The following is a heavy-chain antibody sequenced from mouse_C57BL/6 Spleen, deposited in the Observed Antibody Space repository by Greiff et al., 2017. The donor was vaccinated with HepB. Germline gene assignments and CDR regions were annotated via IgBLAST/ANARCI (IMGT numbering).Heavy chain of an antibody. Sequence: QVQLQQPGAELVMPGASVKLSCKASGYTFTSYWMHWVKQRPGQGLEWIGEIDPSDSYTNYNQKFKGKSTLTVDKSSSTAYIQLSSLTSEDSAVYYCARKGFYAMDYWGQGTSVTVSS. CDR2: IDPSDSYT. CDR1: GYTFTSYW. V-gene: IGHV1-69*01. J-gene: IGHJ4*01. CDR3: ARKGFYAMDY.